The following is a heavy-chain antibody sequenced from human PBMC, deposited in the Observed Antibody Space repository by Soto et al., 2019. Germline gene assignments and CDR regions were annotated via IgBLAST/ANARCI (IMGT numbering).Heavy chain of an antibody. CDR1: GFTFSNAW. V-gene: IGHV3-15*01. CDR2: IKSKTDGGTT. CDR3: ANGWEFRDHTFDY. D-gene: IGHD3-10*01. Sequence: GGSLRLSCAASGFTFSNAWMSWVRQAPGKGLEWVGRIKSKTDGGTTDYAAPVKGRFTISRDNSKNTLYLQMNSLRAEDTAVYYCANGWEFRDHTFDYWGQGTLVTVSS. J-gene: IGHJ4*02.